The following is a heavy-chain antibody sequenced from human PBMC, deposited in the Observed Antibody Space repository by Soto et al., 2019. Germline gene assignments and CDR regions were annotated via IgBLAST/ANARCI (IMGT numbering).Heavy chain of an antibody. J-gene: IGHJ4*02. CDR3: ARWNCTNASCFTFDH. CDR2: IYSGGNT. V-gene: IGHV3-66*01. CDR1: GFTVGSNY. Sequence: GGSLRLSCAASGFTVGSNYMTWVRQAPGKGLEWVSIIYSGGNTNYVDSVKGGFTFSSDKSKNKLYLQINSLRAEDTAVYWCARWNCTNASCFTFDHWGQGTLVTVSS. D-gene: IGHD2-8*01.